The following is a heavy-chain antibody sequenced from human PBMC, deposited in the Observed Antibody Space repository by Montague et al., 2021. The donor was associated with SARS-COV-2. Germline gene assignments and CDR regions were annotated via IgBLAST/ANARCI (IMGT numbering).Heavy chain of an antibody. CDR3: ARGRVTISGVLIFIPAAGHLDV. Sequence: SETLSLTCAVYSGSFSDYYWTWIRQSPGKGLEWIGEINHTGSATYNPSLKGRATLSRDTSKNQFSLKLQSVTPADTAVYYCARGRVTISGVLIFIPAAGHLDVWGQGTSVTVSS. J-gene: IGHJ3*01. D-gene: IGHD3-3*01. CDR1: SGSFSDYY. CDR2: INHTGSA. V-gene: IGHV4-34*01.